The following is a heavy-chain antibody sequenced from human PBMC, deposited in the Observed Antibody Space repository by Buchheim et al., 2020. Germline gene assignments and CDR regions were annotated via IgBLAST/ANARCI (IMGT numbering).Heavy chain of an antibody. V-gene: IGHV3-33*01. CDR3: ARDLSNYYDSSGYFAY. D-gene: IGHD3-22*01. Sequence: QVQLVESGGGVVQPGRSLRLSCAASGFTFSSYGMHWVRQAPGKGLEWVAVIWYDGSNKYYADSVKGRFTISRDNSKNTLYLQMNSLRAEDTAVYYCARDLSNYYDSSGYFAYWGQGTL. CDR1: GFTFSSYG. J-gene: IGHJ4*02. CDR2: IWYDGSNK.